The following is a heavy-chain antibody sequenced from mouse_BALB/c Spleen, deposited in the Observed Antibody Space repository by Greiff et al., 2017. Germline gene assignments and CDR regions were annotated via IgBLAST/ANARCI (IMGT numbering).Heavy chain of an antibody. CDR1: GFTFSSFG. V-gene: IGHV5-17*02. Sequence: EVKLMESGGGLVQPGGSRKLSCAASGFTFSSFGMHWVRQAPEKGLEWVAYISSGSSTIYYADTVKGRFTISRDNPKNTLFLQMTSLRSEDTAMYYCARSEAGTWFAYWGQGTLVTVSA. CDR2: ISSGSSTI. CDR3: ARSEAGTWFAY. D-gene: IGHD4-1*01. J-gene: IGHJ3*01.